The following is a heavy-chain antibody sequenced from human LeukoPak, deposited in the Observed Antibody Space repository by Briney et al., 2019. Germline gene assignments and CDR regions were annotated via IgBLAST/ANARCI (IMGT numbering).Heavy chain of an antibody. CDR2: INSDGSTT. D-gene: IGHD5-12*01. Sequence: GGSLRLSCAASGFTFSSYWMHWVRQTPGKGLVWVSRINSDGSTTSYADSVKGRFTISRDNAKNTLYLQMNSLRAEDTALYYCAKSYCGYANDAFDIWGQGTMVTVSS. J-gene: IGHJ3*02. CDR1: GFTFSSYW. V-gene: IGHV3-74*01. CDR3: AKSYCGYANDAFDI.